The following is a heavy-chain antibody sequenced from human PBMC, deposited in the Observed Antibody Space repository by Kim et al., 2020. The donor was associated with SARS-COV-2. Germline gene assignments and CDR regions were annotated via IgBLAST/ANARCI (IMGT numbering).Heavy chain of an antibody. D-gene: IGHD7-27*01. CDR1: GFTFSNYV. Sequence: GGSLRLSCAASGFTFSNYVMIWVRQAPGKGLEWVSSISGSGGNTYYANSVKGRFTISRDNSMDTLYLQMNSLRAEDTAVYYCANRVSGAIAYWGQGTLVTVSS. V-gene: IGHV3-23*01. CDR3: ANRVSGAIAY. CDR2: ISGSGGNT. J-gene: IGHJ4*02.